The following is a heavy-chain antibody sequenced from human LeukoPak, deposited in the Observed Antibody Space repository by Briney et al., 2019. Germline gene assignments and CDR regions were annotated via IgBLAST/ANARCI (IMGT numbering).Heavy chain of an antibody. CDR3: ASSGGGFNWFDP. V-gene: IGHV3-74*01. J-gene: IGHJ5*02. CDR1: GFTFSRYW. D-gene: IGHD2-15*01. CDR2: INSDGSRT. Sequence: GGSLRLSCAASGFTFSRYWMHWVRQAPGKGLVWVSRINSDGSRTNYADSVKGRFTISRDNAKNTLYLQMNSLRVEDTAVYYCASSGGGFNWFDPWGQGTLVTVSS.